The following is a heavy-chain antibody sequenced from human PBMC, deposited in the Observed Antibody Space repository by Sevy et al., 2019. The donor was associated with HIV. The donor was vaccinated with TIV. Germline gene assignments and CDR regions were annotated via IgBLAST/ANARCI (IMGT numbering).Heavy chain of an antibody. D-gene: IGHD2-8*02. Sequence: GEPLKISCAASGFSFSNYAMSWVRQAPGKGLEWVSPLIGRGSRTYYADSVTGRFTISRDNSRNTLYLQMNSLRAEDTAVYYCAKRRVQSGLSGGGANYGWDVCGQWTTVTVSS. J-gene: IGHJ6*02. V-gene: IGHV3-23*01. CDR1: GFSFSNYA. CDR3: AKRRVQSGLSGGGANYGWDV. CDR2: LIGRGSRT.